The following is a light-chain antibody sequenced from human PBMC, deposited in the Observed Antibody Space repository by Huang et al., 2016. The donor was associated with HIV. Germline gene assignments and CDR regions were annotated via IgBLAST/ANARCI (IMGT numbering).Light chain of an antibody. V-gene: IGKV3-15*01. Sequence: IVMTQSPATLSVSPGERVTVSCRANRSVSSNLAWYQQRPGQAPRLLIYGSSTRAPGIPARFSCSGSGTDFSLTISSLQSEDLALYYCQQYNNWLLSFGGGTRVDI. CDR2: GSS. CDR1: RSVSSN. CDR3: QQYNNWLLS. J-gene: IGKJ4*01.